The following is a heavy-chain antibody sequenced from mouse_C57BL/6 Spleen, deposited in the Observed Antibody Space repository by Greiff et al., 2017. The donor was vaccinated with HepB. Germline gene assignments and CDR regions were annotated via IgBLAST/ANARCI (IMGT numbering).Heavy chain of an antibody. Sequence: EVMLVESGGGLVQPGGSLKLSCAASGFTFSDYYMYWVRQTPEKRLEWVAYISNGGGSTYYPDTVKGRFTISRDNAKNTLYLQMSRLKSEDTAMYYCARHDGYYDYYAMDYWGQGTSVTVSS. V-gene: IGHV5-12*01. CDR2: ISNGGGST. D-gene: IGHD2-3*01. CDR1: GFTFSDYY. CDR3: ARHDGYYDYYAMDY. J-gene: IGHJ4*01.